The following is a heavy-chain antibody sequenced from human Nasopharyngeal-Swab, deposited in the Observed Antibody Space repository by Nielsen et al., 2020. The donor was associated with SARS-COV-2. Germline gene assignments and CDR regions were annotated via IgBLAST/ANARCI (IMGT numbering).Heavy chain of an antibody. CDR2: INWNGGST. J-gene: IGHJ5*02. CDR3: ARLAQDDNWNYFPNRWFDP. CDR1: GFTFDDYG. V-gene: IGHV3-20*01. D-gene: IGHD1-7*01. Sequence: GESLKISCAASGFTFDDYGMSWVRQAPGKGLEWVSGINWNGGSTGYADSVKGRFTISRDNAKNSLYLQMNSLRAEDTALYHCARLAQDDNWNYFPNRWFDPWGQGTLVTVSS.